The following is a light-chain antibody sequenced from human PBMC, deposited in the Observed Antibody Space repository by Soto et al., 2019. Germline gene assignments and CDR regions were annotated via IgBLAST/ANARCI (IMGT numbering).Light chain of an antibody. CDR3: QQSGSSPPT. CDR1: QSVSSSY. Sequence: EIVLTQSPGTLSLSPGERATLSCRASQSVSSSYLAWYQQKPGQAPRLLIYGASSRATGIPDRFSGSGSGTDFTLTISRLEPEDFAVYYCQQSGSSPPTFGQGTKVELK. V-gene: IGKV3-20*01. J-gene: IGKJ1*01. CDR2: GAS.